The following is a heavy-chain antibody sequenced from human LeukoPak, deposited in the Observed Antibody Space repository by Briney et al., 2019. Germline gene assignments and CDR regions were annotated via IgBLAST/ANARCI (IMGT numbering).Heavy chain of an antibody. J-gene: IGHJ4*02. CDR1: GFTFSSYG. Sequence: GGSLRLSCAASGFTFSSYGMHWVRQAPGKGLEWVSGISGSGGSTFYADSVKGRFTISRDNSNNTLYLQMNSLRAEDTAVYYCAKARTTVTTWFYFDYWGQGTLVTVSS. CDR2: ISGSGGST. D-gene: IGHD4-17*01. CDR3: AKARTTVTTWFYFDY. V-gene: IGHV3-23*01.